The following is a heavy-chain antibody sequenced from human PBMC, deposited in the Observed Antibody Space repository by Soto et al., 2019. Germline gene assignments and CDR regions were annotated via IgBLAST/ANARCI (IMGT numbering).Heavy chain of an antibody. CDR1: GFTFCSYW. D-gene: IGHD3-22*01. J-gene: IGHJ4*02. CDR3: ARDPTYFYDSSGYYDY. CDR2: INSDGSST. Sequence: PGGSLRISCAASGFTFCSYWMHWVRQAPGKGLVWVSRINSDGSSTSYADSVKGRFTISRDNAKNTLYLQMNSLRAEDTAVYYCARDPTYFYDSSGYYDYWGQGTLVTVSS. V-gene: IGHV3-74*01.